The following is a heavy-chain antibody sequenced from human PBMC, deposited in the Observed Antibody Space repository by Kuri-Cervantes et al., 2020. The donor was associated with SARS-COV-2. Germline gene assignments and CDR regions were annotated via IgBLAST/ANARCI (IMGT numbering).Heavy chain of an antibody. CDR2: MYRGGST. Sequence: GGSLRLSCAASGITVSTNYMDWVRQAPGKGLEWLSVMYRGGSTYYADSVKGRFTISRDTSKNTVFLQRNSRRGDDTAVYSCPGGSIAGRRGIFDFWGQGTLVTVSS. CDR3: PGGSIAGRRGIFDF. J-gene: IGHJ4*02. CDR1: GITVSTNY. V-gene: IGHV3-53*01. D-gene: IGHD6-6*01.